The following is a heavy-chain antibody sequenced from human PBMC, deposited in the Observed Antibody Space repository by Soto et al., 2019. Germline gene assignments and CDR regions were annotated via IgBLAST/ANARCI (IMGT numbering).Heavy chain of an antibody. Sequence: QVQLQESGPGLVKPSQTLSLTCTVSGGSISSGDYYWSWIRQPTGKGLEWIGYIDYSGSTYYNPSLKRRVTISVDRSKNQFSLKLSSVTAADTAVYYCARVRCLVPHNWFYPWGQGTLVTVSA. J-gene: IGHJ5*02. CDR3: ARVRCLVPHNWFYP. CDR2: IDYSGST. V-gene: IGHV4-30-4*01. CDR1: GGSISSGDYY. D-gene: IGHD6-19*01.